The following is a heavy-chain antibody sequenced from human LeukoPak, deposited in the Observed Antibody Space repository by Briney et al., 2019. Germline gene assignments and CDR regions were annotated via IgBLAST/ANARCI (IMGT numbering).Heavy chain of an antibody. CDR3: ARDYYYDISGYYFGPDAFDI. J-gene: IGHJ3*02. CDR1: GFTFSSYS. D-gene: IGHD3-22*01. CDR2: ISSSSSYI. Sequence: GGSLRLSCAASGFTFSSYSMNWVRQAPGKGLEWVSSISSSSSYIYYADSVKGRFTISRDNAKNSLYLQMNSLRAEDTALYYCARDYYYDISGYYFGPDAFDIWGQGTMVTVSS. V-gene: IGHV3-21*01.